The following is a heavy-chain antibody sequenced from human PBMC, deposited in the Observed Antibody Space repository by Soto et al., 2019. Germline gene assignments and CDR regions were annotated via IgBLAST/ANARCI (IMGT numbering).Heavy chain of an antibody. CDR3: ARQSSSSDY. CDR2: IYYPGTT. Sequence: QLQLQESGPGLVKPSETLSLTCTVSGDSISSRSSYWGWIRQPPGKGLEWIGSIYYPGTTYYNPSLKSRVTISVDTSKNRFSLKLSAVTAADTAVYHCARQSSSSDYWGQGTLVTVSS. J-gene: IGHJ4*02. V-gene: IGHV4-39*01. D-gene: IGHD6-6*01. CDR1: GDSISSRSSY.